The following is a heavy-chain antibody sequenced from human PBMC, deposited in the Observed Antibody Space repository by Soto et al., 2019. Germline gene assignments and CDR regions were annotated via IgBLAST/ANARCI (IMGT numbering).Heavy chain of an antibody. J-gene: IGHJ6*01. V-gene: IGHV1-69*13. CDR3: ARDQGADCSGGSCKFYFGMDV. D-gene: IGHD2-15*01. Sequence: SVKVSCKASGGTFSTYGITWVRQAPGQGLEWMGGIIPIFGATNYAQNFHDRVTLTADESTNTAYMELSSLRSEDTAVYYCARDQGADCSGGSCKFYFGMDVWGQGTTVTVSS. CDR2: IIPIFGAT. CDR1: GGTFSTYG.